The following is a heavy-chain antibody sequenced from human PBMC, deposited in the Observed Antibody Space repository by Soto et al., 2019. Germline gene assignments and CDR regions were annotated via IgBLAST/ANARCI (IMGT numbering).Heavy chain of an antibody. CDR1: GGTFSSYA. V-gene: IGHV1-69*06. D-gene: IGHD5-18*01. Sequence: SVKVSCKASGGTFSSYAISWVRQAPGQGLEWMGGIIPIFGTANYAQKFKGRVTSTADKSTSTAYMELSSRRSEDTAVYYCARASRETMRKGGHSYGVPLVYYYGMDVWGQGTTVTVSS. CDR3: ARASRETMRKGGHSYGVPLVYYYGMDV. CDR2: IIPIFGTA. J-gene: IGHJ6*02.